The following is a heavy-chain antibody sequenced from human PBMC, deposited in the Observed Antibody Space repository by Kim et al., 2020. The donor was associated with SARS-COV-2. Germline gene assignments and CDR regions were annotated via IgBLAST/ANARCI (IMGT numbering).Heavy chain of an antibody. CDR2: INHSGST. Sequence: SETLSLTCAVYGGSFSGYYWSWIRQPPGKGLEWIGEINHSGSTNYNPSLKSRVTISVDTSKNQFSLKLSSVTAADTAVYYCARLVGHRDRIAAAGNHWYFDLWGRGTLVTVSS. CDR3: ARLVGHRDRIAAAGNHWYFDL. J-gene: IGHJ2*01. CDR1: GGSFSGYY. V-gene: IGHV4-34*01. D-gene: IGHD6-13*01.